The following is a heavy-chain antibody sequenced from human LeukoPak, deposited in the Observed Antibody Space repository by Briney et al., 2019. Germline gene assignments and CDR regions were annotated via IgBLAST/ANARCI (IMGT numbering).Heavy chain of an antibody. Sequence: PSETLSLTCTVSGGSISSYYWSWVRQPPGKGLEWIGYIYYSGNTNYNSSLKSRVTISLDTSKNQFSLKLASVTAADTAVYYCARQDELLWFGESKPNWFDPWGQGTLVTVSS. CDR2: IYYSGNT. D-gene: IGHD3-10*01. CDR1: GGSISSYY. CDR3: ARQDELLWFGESKPNWFDP. J-gene: IGHJ5*02. V-gene: IGHV4-59*08.